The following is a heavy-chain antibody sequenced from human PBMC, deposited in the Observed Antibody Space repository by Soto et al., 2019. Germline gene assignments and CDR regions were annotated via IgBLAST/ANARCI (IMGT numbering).Heavy chain of an antibody. D-gene: IGHD2-15*01. CDR3: AAVVPAARVDY. CDR1: GGSMRTPNYY. Sequence: QLQLQESGPGLVKPSTTLSLTCNVSGGSMRTPNYYWVWIRQPPGKGLEWIGSIYYSGTTYYSPSLRGRVAIPADTSKNQFSLVLDSVAAADTAVYFCAAVVPAARVDYWGQGALITVSS. V-gene: IGHV4-39*01. CDR2: IYYSGTT. J-gene: IGHJ4*02.